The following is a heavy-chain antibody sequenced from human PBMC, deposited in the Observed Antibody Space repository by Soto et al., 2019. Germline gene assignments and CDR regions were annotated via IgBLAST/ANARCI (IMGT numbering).Heavy chain of an antibody. Sequence: GESLKNSCTGSGYDFTGYLIGWVRQMPGTSLEWMGIIDPGESDTKYSPSFQGQVTISADKSISTAYLQWSSLKASDSAMYYCARRLVITGRDAFDIWGQGTKVTVSS. CDR2: IDPGESDT. D-gene: IGHD3-9*01. J-gene: IGHJ3*02. CDR3: ARRLVITGRDAFDI. V-gene: IGHV5-51*01. CDR1: GYDFTGYL.